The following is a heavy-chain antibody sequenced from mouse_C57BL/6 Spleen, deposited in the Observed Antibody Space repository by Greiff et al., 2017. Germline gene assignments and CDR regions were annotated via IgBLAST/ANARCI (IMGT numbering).Heavy chain of an antibody. CDR3: TGGKLQAWLAY. V-gene: IGHV6-3*01. J-gene: IGHJ3*01. Sequence: EVMLVESGGGLVQPGGSMKLSCVASGFTFSNYWMNWVRQSPEKGLAWVAQIRLKSDNYATHYAESVKGRFTISRDDSKSSVYLQMSNLRAEDTGIYYCTGGKLQAWLAYWGQGTLVTVSA. CDR2: IRLKSDNYAT. D-gene: IGHD2-1*01. CDR1: GFTFSNYW.